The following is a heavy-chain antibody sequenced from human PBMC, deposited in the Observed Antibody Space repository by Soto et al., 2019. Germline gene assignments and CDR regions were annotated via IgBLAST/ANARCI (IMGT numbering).Heavy chain of an antibody. CDR1: GDSVSSNKGA. CDR2: TYYRSKWYN. CDR3: ARWDHDYGYLDV. V-gene: IGHV6-1*01. J-gene: IGHJ6*02. Sequence: QVQLQQSGPGLVKPSQTLSLTCDISGDSVSSNKGAWTWIRQSPSRGLEWLGRTYYRSKWYNEYGLSVTSRITINADTCKNQFSLQLNSVTPEDAAVYYCARWDHDYGYLDVWGLGTTVTVSS. D-gene: IGHD4-17*01.